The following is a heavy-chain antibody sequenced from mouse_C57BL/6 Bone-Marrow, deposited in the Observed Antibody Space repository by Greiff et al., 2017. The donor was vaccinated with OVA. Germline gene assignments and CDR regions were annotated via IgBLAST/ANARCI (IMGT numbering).Heavy chain of an antibody. CDR3: SRGGNFIKGAMDY. V-gene: IGHV1-55*01. J-gene: IGHJ4*01. D-gene: IGHD1-1*01. CDR1: GYTFTSYW. CDR2: IYPGSGST. Sequence: LVESGAELVKPGASVKMSCKASGYTFTSYWITWVKQRPGQGLEWIGDIYPGSGSTNYNEKFKSKATLTVDTSSSTAYMQLSSLTSEDSAVYYCSRGGNFIKGAMDYWGQGTSVTVSS.